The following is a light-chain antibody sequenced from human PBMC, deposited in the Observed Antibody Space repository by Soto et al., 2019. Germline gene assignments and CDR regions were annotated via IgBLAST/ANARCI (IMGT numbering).Light chain of an antibody. CDR2: GAS. CDR1: QSVSSSD. CDR3: QQYGSSPLYT. V-gene: IGKV3-20*01. J-gene: IGKJ2*01. Sequence: EIVLKQSPVTLFLSAGARATLPCRASQSVSSSDFAWYQQKAAQAPRLLIYGASSRATGIPERFSGSGSGTDFTLTISRLEPEDFAVYYCQQYGSSPLYTFGQRTKLEI.